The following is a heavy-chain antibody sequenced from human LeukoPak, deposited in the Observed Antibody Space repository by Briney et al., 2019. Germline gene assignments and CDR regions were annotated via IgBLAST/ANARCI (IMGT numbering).Heavy chain of an antibody. V-gene: IGHV4-39*07. CDR2: IYYGGST. Sequence: SETLSLTCTVSGGSIRNSRYYWGWIRQPPGMGLEWIGSIYYGGSTCYNPSLKSRVTMSVDTSKNQFSLKLTSVTAADTAVYYCARGGDSSGYEGRFDPWGQGTLVTVSS. CDR3: ARGGDSSGYEGRFDP. D-gene: IGHD3-22*01. CDR1: GGSIRNSRYY. J-gene: IGHJ5*02.